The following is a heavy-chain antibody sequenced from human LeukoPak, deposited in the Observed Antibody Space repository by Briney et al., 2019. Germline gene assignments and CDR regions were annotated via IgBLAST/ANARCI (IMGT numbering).Heavy chain of an antibody. CDR1: GFSFSDVW. CDR2: IESKTDGGTT. Sequence: GGSLRLSCAASGFSFSDVWMSWVRQIPGKGLEWVGRIESKTDGGTTDYAAPVKGRSTISRDDSTNTLYLQMNSLKSEDTAVYYCTTYGSGRKFDYWGQGILVTVSS. CDR3: TTYGSGRKFDY. V-gene: IGHV3-15*04. J-gene: IGHJ4*02. D-gene: IGHD3-10*01.